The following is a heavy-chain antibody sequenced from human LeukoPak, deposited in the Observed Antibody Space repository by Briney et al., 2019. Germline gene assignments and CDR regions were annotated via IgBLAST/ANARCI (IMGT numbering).Heavy chain of an antibody. V-gene: IGHV1-69*01. J-gene: IGHJ4*02. CDR1: GYSFTSYW. D-gene: IGHD5-18*01. CDR3: ARADTAMDQQREFDY. CDR2: IIPIFGTA. Sequence: KISCKGSGYSFTSYWISWVRQAPGQGLEWMGGIIPIFGTANYAQKFQGRVTITADESTSTAYMELSSLRSEDTAVYYCARADTAMDQQREFDYWGQGTLITVSS.